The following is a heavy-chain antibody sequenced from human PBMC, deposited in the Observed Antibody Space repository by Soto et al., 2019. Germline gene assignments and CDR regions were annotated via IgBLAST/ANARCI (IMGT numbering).Heavy chain of an antibody. CDR3: ARVVGAISYNWFDP. CDR1: GYTFTSYG. V-gene: IGHV1-18*01. D-gene: IGHD1-26*01. Sequence: QVQLVQSGAEVKKPGASVKVSCKASGYTFTSYGISWVRQAPGQGLEWMGWISAYNGNTNYAQKLQGRFTMTTDTSTRAAYMELRSLRSDDTAVYYCARVVGAISYNWFDPWGQGTLVTVSS. J-gene: IGHJ5*02. CDR2: ISAYNGNT.